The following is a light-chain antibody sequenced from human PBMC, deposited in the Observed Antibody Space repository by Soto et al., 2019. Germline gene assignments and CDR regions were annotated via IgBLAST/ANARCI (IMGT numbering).Light chain of an antibody. Sequence: VLTQFPDSLAASLGATVTISCMCSHSALFSASNKNHIAWYQQRPRQPLTLLFYWASTRASGVPDRYSGSGSGKEFTLTISNLQPEDAGVYYCQQYFSIPMFTFAQGTKVDIK. CDR1: HSALFSASNKNH. J-gene: IGKJ2*01. CDR3: QQYFSIPMFT. CDR2: WAS. V-gene: IGKV4-1*01.